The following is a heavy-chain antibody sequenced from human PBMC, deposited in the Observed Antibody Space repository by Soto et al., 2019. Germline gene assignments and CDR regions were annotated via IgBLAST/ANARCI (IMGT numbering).Heavy chain of an antibody. Sequence: QVQLVESGRGVVQPGGSLRLSCTTSGFTFNTYGMYWVRQAPGKGLEWVAIIWYDGSNKYYGDSVKGRFTISRDNSKNTLYLQMNSLRAEDTALYYCARGDCTGAYCYSWPFNYGVDVWGQGTTVTVSS. J-gene: IGHJ6*02. D-gene: IGHD2-15*01. CDR3: ARGDCTGAYCYSWPFNYGVDV. V-gene: IGHV3-33*08. CDR1: GFTFNTYG. CDR2: IWYDGSNK.